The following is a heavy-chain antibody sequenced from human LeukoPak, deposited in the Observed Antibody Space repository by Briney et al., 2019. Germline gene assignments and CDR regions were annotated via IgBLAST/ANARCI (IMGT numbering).Heavy chain of an antibody. CDR2: ISGSGGST. V-gene: IGHV3-23*01. CDR1: GFTFSSCA. J-gene: IGHJ4*02. Sequence: GGSLRLSCAASGFTFSSCAMSWVRQAPGKGLEWVSAISGSGGSTYYADSVKGRFTISRDNSKNTLYLQMNSLRAEDTAVYYCAKDWDYGDYQTPALDYWGQGTLVTVSS. CDR3: AKDWDYGDYQTPALDY. D-gene: IGHD4-17*01.